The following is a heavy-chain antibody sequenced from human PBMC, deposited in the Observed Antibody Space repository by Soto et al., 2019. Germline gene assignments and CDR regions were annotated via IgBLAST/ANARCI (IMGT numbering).Heavy chain of an antibody. CDR2: ISGSGGST. D-gene: IGHD4-4*01. Sequence: EVQLLESGGGLLQPGGSLRLSCAASGFTFSSYAMSWVRQAPGKGLEWVSAISGSGGSTYYADSVKGRFTISRDNSKNTLYMQMNRLRAEDTAVYYCEKASSTTPGLAWYFDLWGRGTLVTVSS. CDR1: GFTFSSYA. V-gene: IGHV3-23*01. J-gene: IGHJ2*01. CDR3: EKASSTTPGLAWYFDL.